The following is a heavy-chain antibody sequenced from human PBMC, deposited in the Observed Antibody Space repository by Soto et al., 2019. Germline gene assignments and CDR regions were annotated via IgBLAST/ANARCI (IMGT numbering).Heavy chain of an antibody. Sequence: GGSLRLSCAASGFTFDDYAVHWVRQAPGKGLEWVSGISWNSGSIGYADSVKGRFTISRDNARNSLYLQMNSLRAEDTALYYCAKDFQINYDILTGAFDIWGQGTMVTVSS. CDR3: AKDFQINYDILTGAFDI. D-gene: IGHD3-9*01. CDR2: ISWNSGSI. V-gene: IGHV3-9*01. CDR1: GFTFDDYA. J-gene: IGHJ3*02.